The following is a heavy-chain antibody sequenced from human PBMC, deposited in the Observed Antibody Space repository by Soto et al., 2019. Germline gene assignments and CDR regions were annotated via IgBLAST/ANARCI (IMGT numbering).Heavy chain of an antibody. CDR2: INHSGST. J-gene: IGHJ6*02. CDR1: GGSFSGYY. Sequence: QVQLQQWGAGLLKPSETLSLTCAVYGGSFSGYYWSWIRQPPGKGLAWIAEINHSGSTNYNPSLNTRVTRTVDTSKNHCSLKLSSVTAADTAVYYCAMARAFDYYDYGMEDWGQGTTVTDS. CDR3: AMARAFDYYDYGMED. V-gene: IGHV4-34*01.